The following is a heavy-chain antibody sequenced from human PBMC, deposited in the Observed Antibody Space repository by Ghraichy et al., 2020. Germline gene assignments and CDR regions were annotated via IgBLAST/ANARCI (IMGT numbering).Heavy chain of an antibody. CDR3: AKRGAASAATSWFDP. D-gene: IGHD2-15*01. CDR2: ISGSGDNT. CDR1: GFTFNSYA. J-gene: IGHJ5*02. V-gene: IGHV3-23*01. Sequence: GGSLRLSCTASGFTFNSYAMSWVRQAPGKGLEWVSDISGSGDNTYYAQSVKGRFTISRDNSKNKLYLQMNSLRADDTAVYYCAKRGAASAATSWFDPWGQGTLVIVSS.